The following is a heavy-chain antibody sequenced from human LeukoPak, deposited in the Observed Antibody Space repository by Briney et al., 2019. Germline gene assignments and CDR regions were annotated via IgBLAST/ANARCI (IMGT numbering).Heavy chain of an antibody. Sequence: GASVKVSCKASGYTFTGYYMHWVRQAPGQGLEWMGWINPNSGGTNYAQKFQGWVTMTRDTSISTAYMKLSRLRSDDTAVYYCARDRFYGSGTYYPEYYFDYWGQGTLVTVSS. V-gene: IGHV1-2*04. CDR1: GYTFTGYY. CDR3: ARDRFYGSGTYYPEYYFDY. J-gene: IGHJ4*02. D-gene: IGHD3-10*01. CDR2: INPNSGGT.